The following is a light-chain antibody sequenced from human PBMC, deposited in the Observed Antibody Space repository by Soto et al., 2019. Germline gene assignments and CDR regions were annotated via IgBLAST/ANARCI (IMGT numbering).Light chain of an antibody. J-gene: IGKJ5*01. CDR1: QNINNY. CDR2: DAS. CDR3: QQYYSYPIT. V-gene: IGKV1-33*01. Sequence: DIQMTQSPCSLSASVGDRVTITCQASQNINNYLNWYQQKPGRAPKLLIYDASNLEAGVPSRFRGSGSGTDFTFTISRLQPEDIATYYCQQYYSYPITFGQGTRLEIK.